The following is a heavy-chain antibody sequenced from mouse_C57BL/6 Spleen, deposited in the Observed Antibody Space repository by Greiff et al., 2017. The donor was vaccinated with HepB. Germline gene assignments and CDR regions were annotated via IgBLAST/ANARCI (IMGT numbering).Heavy chain of an antibody. V-gene: IGHV5-9*01. CDR3: ARRNIYYDYDWFAY. CDR2: ISGGGGNT. Sequence: EVHLVESGGGLVKPGGSLKLSCAASGFTFSSYTMSWVRQTPEKRLEWVATISGGGGNTYYPDSVKGRFTISRDNAKNTLYLQMSSLRSEDTALYYCARRNIYYDYDWFAYWGQGTLVTVSA. J-gene: IGHJ3*01. CDR1: GFTFSSYT. D-gene: IGHD2-4*01.